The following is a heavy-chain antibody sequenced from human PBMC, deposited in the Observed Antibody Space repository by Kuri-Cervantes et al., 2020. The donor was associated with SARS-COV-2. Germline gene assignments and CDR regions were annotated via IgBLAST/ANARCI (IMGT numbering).Heavy chain of an antibody. V-gene: IGHV1-69*04. Sequence: SVKVSCKVSGYTLTELSMHRVRQAPGKGLEWMGRIIPILGIANYAQKFQGRVTITADKSTSTAYMELSSLRSEDTAVYYCARGRGVIISALDYWGQGTLVTVSS. D-gene: IGHD3-10*01. CDR3: ARGRGVIISALDY. CDR2: IIPILGIA. J-gene: IGHJ4*02. CDR1: GYTLTELS.